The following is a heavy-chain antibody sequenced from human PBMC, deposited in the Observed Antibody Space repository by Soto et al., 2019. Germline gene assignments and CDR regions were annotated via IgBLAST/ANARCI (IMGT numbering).Heavy chain of an antibody. CDR3: ARDLWQSVAGAFDI. J-gene: IGHJ3*02. Sequence: GGSLRLSCAASGFTFSSYAMSWVRQAPGKGLEWVSGISGSGDITHYSDSVKGRFSISRDNSNSTLYLQMNSLRAEDTAVYYCARDLWQSVAGAFDIWGQGAMVTVSS. CDR1: GFTFSSYA. CDR2: ISGSGDIT. D-gene: IGHD6-19*01. V-gene: IGHV3-23*01.